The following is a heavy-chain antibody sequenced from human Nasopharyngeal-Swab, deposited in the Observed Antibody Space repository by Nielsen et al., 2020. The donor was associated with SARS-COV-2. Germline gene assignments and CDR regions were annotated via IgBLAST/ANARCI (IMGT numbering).Heavy chain of an antibody. J-gene: IGHJ4*02. CDR3: ARGSGSYKEILFDY. CDR1: GFTFSSYG. Sequence: GGSLRLSCAASGFTFSSYGMHWVRQAPGKGLEWVAVISYDGSNKYYADSVKGRFTISRDNSKNTLYLQMNNLRAEDTAVYYCARGSGSYKEILFDYWGQGTLVTVSS. CDR2: ISYDGSNK. V-gene: IGHV3-30*03. D-gene: IGHD1-26*01.